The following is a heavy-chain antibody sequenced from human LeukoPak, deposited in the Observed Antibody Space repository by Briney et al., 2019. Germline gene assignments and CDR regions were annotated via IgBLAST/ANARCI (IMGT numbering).Heavy chain of an antibody. V-gene: IGHV3-74*01. J-gene: IGHJ3*02. CDR3: ARVGRYFDWSPSAFDI. D-gene: IGHD3-9*01. CDR2: IKSDGKTI. CDR1: GFTFSSHS. Sequence: GGSLRLSCTASGFTFSSHSMHWVRQVPGKGLVWVSRIKSDGKTITYADSVKGRFTISRDNAKNTLYLQMNSLRAEDTALYYCARVGRYFDWSPSAFDIWGQGTMVTVSS.